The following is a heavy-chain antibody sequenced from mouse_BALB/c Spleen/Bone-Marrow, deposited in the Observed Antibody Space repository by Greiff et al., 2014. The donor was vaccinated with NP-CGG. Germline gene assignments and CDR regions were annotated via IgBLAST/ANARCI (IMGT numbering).Heavy chain of an antibody. J-gene: IGHJ4*01. CDR3: ARQLAYAMDY. CDR1: GFTFSDYY. D-gene: IGHD4-1*01. V-gene: IGHV5-12*02. Sequence: VQLKESGGGLVQPGGSLKLSCATSGFTFSDYYMYWVHQTPEKRLEWVAFITKGGGSTYYPDIVKGRFTISRDNAKNTLYLQMSRLKSEDTAMYYCARQLAYAMDYWGQGTSVTVSS. CDR2: ITKGGGST.